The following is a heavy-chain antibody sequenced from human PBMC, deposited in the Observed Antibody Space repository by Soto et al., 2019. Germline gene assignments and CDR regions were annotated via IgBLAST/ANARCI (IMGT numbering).Heavy chain of an antibody. CDR2: ISSNGGST. V-gene: IGHV3-64*01. Sequence: EVQLVESGGGLVQPGGSLRLSCAASGFTFSSYAMQWVRQAPGKGLEYVSVISSNGGSTDYANSVKGRFTISRDNSKNTLYLQMGSLRAEDMAVYYCARGYGYYFDYWGQGTLVIVSS. J-gene: IGHJ4*02. CDR1: GFTFSSYA. D-gene: IGHD5-18*01. CDR3: ARGYGYYFDY.